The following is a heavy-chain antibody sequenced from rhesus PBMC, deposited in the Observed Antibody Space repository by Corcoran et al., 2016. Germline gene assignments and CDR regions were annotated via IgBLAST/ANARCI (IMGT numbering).Heavy chain of an antibody. V-gene: IGHV4-169*01. CDR3: ARSSGGVLYFDY. D-gene: IGHD2-39*02. CDR2: IYGSGSST. CDR1: GGSISSSY. J-gene: IGHJ4*01. Sequence: QLQLQESGPGLVKPSETLSVTCAVSGGSISSSYWSWIRQAPGKGLEWIGYIYGSGSSTTYNPSLKSRVTLSVDTSKNQLSLKLSSVTTADTAVYYCARSSGGVLYFDYWGQGVLVTVSS.